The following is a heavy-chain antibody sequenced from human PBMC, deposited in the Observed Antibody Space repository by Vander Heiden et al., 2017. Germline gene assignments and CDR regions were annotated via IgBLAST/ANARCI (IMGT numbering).Heavy chain of an antibody. CDR2: ISAYNGNT. Sequence: QGQLVQSGAEVKKPGASVKVSCRASGYTFTSEGSSWVRQAPGQGLEWMGWISAYNGNTNYAQKLQGRVTMTTDTSTSTAYMELRSLRSDDTAVYYCARTAIVGATVDVFDIWGQGTMVTVSS. V-gene: IGHV1-18*01. J-gene: IGHJ3*02. CDR1: GYTFTSEG. CDR3: ARTAIVGATVDVFDI. D-gene: IGHD1-26*01.